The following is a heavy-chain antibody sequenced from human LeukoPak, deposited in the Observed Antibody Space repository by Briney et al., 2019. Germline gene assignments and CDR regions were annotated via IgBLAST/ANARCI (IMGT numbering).Heavy chain of an antibody. J-gene: IGHJ6*03. Sequence: GGSLRLSCAASGFTFSSYEMNWVRQAPGKGLEWVSYISSSGSTMYYADPVKGRFTISRDNAKNSLSLQMNSLRAEDTAVYYCARSPAGANYYLDVWGKGTTVTISS. CDR2: ISSSGSTM. CDR3: ARSPAGANYYLDV. CDR1: GFTFSSYE. D-gene: IGHD1-14*01. V-gene: IGHV3-48*03.